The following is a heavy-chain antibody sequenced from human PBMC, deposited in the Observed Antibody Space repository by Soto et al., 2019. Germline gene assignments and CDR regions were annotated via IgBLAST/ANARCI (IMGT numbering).Heavy chain of an antibody. CDR1: GYTFTGYY. D-gene: IGHD6-6*01. CDR2: INPNSGGT. Sequence: ASVKVSCKASGYTFTGYYMHWVRQAPGQGLEWMGWINPNSGGTNYAQKFQGWVTMTRDTPISTAYMELSRLRSDDTAVYYCARSHYSSSSSLFWYDPWSQGTLVTVSS. V-gene: IGHV1-2*04. J-gene: IGHJ5*02. CDR3: ARSHYSSSSSLFWYDP.